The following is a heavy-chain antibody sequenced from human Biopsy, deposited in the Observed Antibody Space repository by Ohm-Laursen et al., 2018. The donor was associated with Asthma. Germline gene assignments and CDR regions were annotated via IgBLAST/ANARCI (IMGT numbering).Heavy chain of an antibody. CDR2: INAANGNT. D-gene: IGHD3-9*01. Sequence: ASVKVSCKASGHTFINYAIHWVRQAPGHSLEWMGWINAANGNTKYSQKFQGRLTISRDTSASTAYMDLSSLRSEDTAVYHCARTYFDFLTGQVHDAFAMWGQGTMVTVSS. J-gene: IGHJ3*02. CDR3: ARTYFDFLTGQVHDAFAM. CDR1: GHTFINYA. V-gene: IGHV1-3*01.